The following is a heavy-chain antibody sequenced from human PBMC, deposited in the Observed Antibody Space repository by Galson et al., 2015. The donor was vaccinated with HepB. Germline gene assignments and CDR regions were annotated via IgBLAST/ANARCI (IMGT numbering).Heavy chain of an antibody. CDR3: AKDLATPEDSFFFYTVLDV. J-gene: IGHJ6*02. D-gene: IGHD2-2*02. Sequence: SLRLSCAASGFTFSTYVMTWVRQAPGKGLECVSSISTVGVTTYYADSVKGRATITRDNSNNTLSLQMNSLRAEDTALYYCAKDLATPEDSFFFYTVLDVWGRGTTVTVSS. V-gene: IGHV3-23*01. CDR2: ISTVGVTT. CDR1: GFTFSTYV.